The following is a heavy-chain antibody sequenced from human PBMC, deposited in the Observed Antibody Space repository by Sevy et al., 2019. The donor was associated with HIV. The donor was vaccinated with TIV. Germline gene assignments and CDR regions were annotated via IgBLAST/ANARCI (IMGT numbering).Heavy chain of an antibody. CDR3: ARGLEFYDYGDYGPAFMPDY. CDR2: IWFDGSNT. J-gene: IGHJ4*02. Sequence: GGSLRLSCAASGFTFSTYGMHWVRQAPGKGLEWVAVIWFDGSNTYYADSVKGRFTISRDMAKNTLHLQMNSLRAEDTEVYYWARGLEFYDYGDYGPAFMPDYWGQGTLVTVSS. CDR1: GFTFSTYG. V-gene: IGHV3-33*01. D-gene: IGHD4-17*01.